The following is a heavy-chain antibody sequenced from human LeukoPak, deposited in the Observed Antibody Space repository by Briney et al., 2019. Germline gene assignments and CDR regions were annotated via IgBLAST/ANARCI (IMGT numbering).Heavy chain of an antibody. CDR1: GYTFTSYD. Sequence: ASVKVSCKASGYTFTSYDINWVRQATGQGLEWMGWMNPNSGNTGYAQKFQGRITMTRNTSISTAYMELSSLRSEDTAVYYCARWYGSGSYYLYYYYYYGMDVWGQGTTVTVSS. J-gene: IGHJ6*02. CDR3: ARWYGSGSYYLYYYYYYGMDV. V-gene: IGHV1-8*01. D-gene: IGHD3-10*01. CDR2: MNPNSGNT.